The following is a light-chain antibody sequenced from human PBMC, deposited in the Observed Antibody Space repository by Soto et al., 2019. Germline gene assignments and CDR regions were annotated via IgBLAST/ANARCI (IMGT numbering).Light chain of an antibody. J-gene: IGKJ4*01. CDR1: QSVSSSY. Sequence: EIVLTQSPGTLSLSPGERDTLSCRASQSVSSSYLAWYQQKPGQAPRLLIYAASRRATGIPDRFSGSGSGTDFTLTVTSLQSEDFAVYFCQQYNHWPPLTFGGGTKVDIK. CDR3: QQYNHWPPLT. V-gene: IGKV3-20*01. CDR2: AAS.